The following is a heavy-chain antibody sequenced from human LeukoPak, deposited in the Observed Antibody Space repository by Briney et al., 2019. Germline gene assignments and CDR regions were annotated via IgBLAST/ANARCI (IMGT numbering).Heavy chain of an antibody. J-gene: IGHJ4*02. CDR1: RFTFSVHW. V-gene: IGHV3-74*01. D-gene: IGHD3-16*01. CDR2: INPDESDK. Sequence: GGSLRLSCAASRFTFSVHWMHWVRQAPGKGLEWVSRINPDESDKAYADSVKGRFTISRDNAKYTLYLQMNSLRAEDTAVYYCARESARCFDYWGQGTLVTVSS. CDR3: ARESARCFDY.